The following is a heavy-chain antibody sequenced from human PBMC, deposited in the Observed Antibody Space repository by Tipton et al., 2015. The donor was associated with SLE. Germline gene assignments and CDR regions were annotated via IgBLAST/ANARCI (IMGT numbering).Heavy chain of an antibody. Sequence: SLRLSCAASGFKFSDYSIHWVRQAPGKGLEWVGFIRSKTYGGTTQYAASVKGRFTISRDDSKSIAYLQMNSLRTDDTAVYYCATGGGGDCCNWYFDLWGRGNLVTVSS. CDR1: GFKFSDYS. J-gene: IGHJ2*01. CDR2: IRSKTYGGTT. D-gene: IGHD2-21*01. V-gene: IGHV3-49*04. CDR3: ATGGGGDCCNWYFDL.